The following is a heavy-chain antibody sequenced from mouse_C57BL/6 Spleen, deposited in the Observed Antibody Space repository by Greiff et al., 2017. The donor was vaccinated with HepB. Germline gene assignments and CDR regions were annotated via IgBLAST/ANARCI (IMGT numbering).Heavy chain of an antibody. CDR3: ARRGLPDYAMDY. CDR1: GYTFTSYG. J-gene: IGHJ4*01. V-gene: IGHV1-81*01. CDR2: IYPRSGNT. Sequence: QVQLQQSGAELARPGASVKLSRKASGYTFTSYGISWVKQRTGQGLEWIGEIYPRSGNTYYNEKFKGKATLTADKSSSTAYMELRSLTSEDSAVYFCARRGLPDYAMDYWGQGTSVTVSS. D-gene: IGHD2-4*01.